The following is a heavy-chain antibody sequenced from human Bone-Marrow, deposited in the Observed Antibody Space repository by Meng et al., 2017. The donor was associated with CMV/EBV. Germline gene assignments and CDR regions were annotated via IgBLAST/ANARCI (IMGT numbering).Heavy chain of an antibody. Sequence: SETLSLTCTVSGGSISSYYWSWIRQPPGKGLEWIGYIYYSGSTNYNPSLKSRVTISVDTSKNQFSLKLSSVTAADTAVYYCARDRAVVVPAAIIYYGMDVWGQGTTVTVSS. CDR2: IYYSGST. J-gene: IGHJ6*02. CDR3: ARDRAVVVPAAIIYYGMDV. CDR1: GGSISSYY. V-gene: IGHV4-59*01. D-gene: IGHD2-2*02.